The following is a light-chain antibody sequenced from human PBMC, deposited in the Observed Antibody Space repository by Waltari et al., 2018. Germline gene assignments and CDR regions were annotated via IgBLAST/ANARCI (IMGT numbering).Light chain of an antibody. V-gene: IGLV4-69*01. CDR3: QTWGTGIVV. J-gene: IGLJ3*02. Sequence: QLVLTQSPSASASLGASVKLTCTLSSGHSSYAIAWPQQQPEKDPRYWMELNSDGSHSKGDWIPDRFSGSSSGAGRYLTISSLQSEDEADYYCQTWGTGIVVFGGGTKLTVL. CDR1: SGHSSYA. CDR2: LNSDGSH.